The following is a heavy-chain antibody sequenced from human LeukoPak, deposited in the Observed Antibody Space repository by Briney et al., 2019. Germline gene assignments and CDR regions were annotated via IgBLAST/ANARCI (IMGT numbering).Heavy chain of an antibody. CDR1: GGSISSGSYY. V-gene: IGHV4-61*02. Sequence: PSETLSLTCTVSGGSISSGSYYWSWIRQPAGKGLEWIGRIYTSGSTNYNPSLKSRVTMSADTSKNQFSLKLSSVTAADTAVYYCARDYCSSTSCYGWSGREAFDIWGQGTMVTVSS. CDR3: ARDYCSSTSCYGWSGREAFDI. CDR2: IYTSGST. J-gene: IGHJ3*02. D-gene: IGHD2-2*01.